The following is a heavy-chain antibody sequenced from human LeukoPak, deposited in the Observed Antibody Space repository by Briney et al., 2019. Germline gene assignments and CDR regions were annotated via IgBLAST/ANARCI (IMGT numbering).Heavy chain of an antibody. J-gene: IGHJ4*02. Sequence: PSETLSLTCAVYGGSFSGYYWSWIRQPPGKGLEWIGEINHSGSTNYNPSLKSRVTISVDTSKNQFSLKLSSVTAADTAVYYCARAGEGIGYGHFDYWGQGTLVTVSS. CDR3: ARAGEGIGYGHFDY. D-gene: IGHD5-12*01. V-gene: IGHV4-34*01. CDR1: GGSFSGYY. CDR2: INHSGST.